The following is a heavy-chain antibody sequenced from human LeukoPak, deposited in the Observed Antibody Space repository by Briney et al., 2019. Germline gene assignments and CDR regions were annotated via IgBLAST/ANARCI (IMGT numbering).Heavy chain of an antibody. J-gene: IGHJ4*02. Sequence: SETLSLTCSVSGGSISDFYWSWIRQPAGKGLEWIGRIYSSGNTNYNPSLKSRVTMSLDASKNQFSLKLSSVTAADTAVYYCARSIAADFDYWGQGTLVTVSS. CDR1: GGSISDFY. CDR3: ARSIAADFDY. CDR2: IYSSGNT. V-gene: IGHV4-4*07. D-gene: IGHD6-25*01.